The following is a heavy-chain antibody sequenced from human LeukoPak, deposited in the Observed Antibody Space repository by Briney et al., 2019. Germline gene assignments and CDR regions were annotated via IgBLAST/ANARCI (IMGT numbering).Heavy chain of an antibody. V-gene: IGHV3-23*01. D-gene: IGHD1-20*01. Sequence: GGSLRLSCAASGFTFSSYAMSWVRQAPGKGLEWVSGISGSGGSTYYADSVKGRFTISRDNSKNTLYLQMNSLRAEDTAVYYCARGLTGTPDYWGQGTLVTVSS. CDR3: ARGLTGTPDY. J-gene: IGHJ4*02. CDR1: GFTFSSYA. CDR2: ISGSGGST.